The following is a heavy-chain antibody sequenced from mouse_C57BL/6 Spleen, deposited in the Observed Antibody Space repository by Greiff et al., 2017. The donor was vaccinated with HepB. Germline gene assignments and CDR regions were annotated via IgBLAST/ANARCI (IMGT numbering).Heavy chain of an antibody. CDR2: IYPGDGDT. Sequence: VQLQQSGPELVKPGASVKISCKASGYAFSSSWMNWVKQRPGKGLEWIGRIYPGDGDTNYNGKFKGKATLTADKSSSTAYMQLSSLTSEDSAVYFCARSKGIITTVVAPLDYWGQGTTLTVSS. J-gene: IGHJ2*01. CDR3: ARSKGIITTVVAPLDY. V-gene: IGHV1-82*01. D-gene: IGHD1-1*01. CDR1: GYAFSSSW.